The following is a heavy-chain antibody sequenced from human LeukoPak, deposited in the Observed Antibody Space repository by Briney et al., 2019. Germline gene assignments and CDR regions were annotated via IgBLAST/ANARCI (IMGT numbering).Heavy chain of an antibody. CDR3: AKDPSRVVITTPY. Sequence: PGGSLRLSCAASGFTFSSYGMSWVRQAPGKGLERVSAISGSGGSTYYADSVKGRFTISRDNSKNTLYLQMNSLRAEDTAVYYCAKDPSRVVITTPYWGQGTLVTVSS. CDR2: ISGSGGST. V-gene: IGHV3-23*01. J-gene: IGHJ4*02. D-gene: IGHD3-22*01. CDR1: GFTFSSYG.